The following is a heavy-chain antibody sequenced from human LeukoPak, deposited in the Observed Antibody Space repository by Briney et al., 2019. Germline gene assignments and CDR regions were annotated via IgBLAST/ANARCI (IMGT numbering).Heavy chain of an antibody. V-gene: IGHV4-31*03. D-gene: IGHD2-2*01. J-gene: IGHJ5*02. CDR1: GGSISSGSYY. CDR2: IYYSGST. Sequence: SQTLSLTCTVSGGSISSGSYYWRWIRQHPGKGLEWIGYIYYSGSTYYNPSLKSRVTISVDTSKNQFSLKLSSVTAADTAVYYCARRGPVYCSSTSCYDVWFDPWGQGTLVTVSS. CDR3: ARRGPVYCSSTSCYDVWFDP.